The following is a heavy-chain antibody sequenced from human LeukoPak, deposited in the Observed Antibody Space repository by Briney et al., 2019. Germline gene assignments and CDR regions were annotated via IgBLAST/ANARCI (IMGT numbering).Heavy chain of an antibody. Sequence: GGSLRLSCAASAFTVSSNYMSWVRQAPGKGLEWDSVIYSGGSTYYADSVKGRFTISRDNSKNTLYLQMNSLRAEDTAVYYCARDRHYDFWSGTGMDVWAQGTTVTVSS. CDR1: AFTVSSNY. J-gene: IGHJ6*02. CDR3: ARDRHYDFWSGTGMDV. CDR2: IYSGGST. V-gene: IGHV3-53*01. D-gene: IGHD3-3*01.